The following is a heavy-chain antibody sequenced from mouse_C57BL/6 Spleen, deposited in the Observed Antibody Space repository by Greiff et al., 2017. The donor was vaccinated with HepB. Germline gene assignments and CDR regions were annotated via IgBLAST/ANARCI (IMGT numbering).Heavy chain of an antibody. Sequence: EVQLQQSGPELVKPGASLKIPSKPSGSPFTNSTMHWVKQSRGKSLEWIGYFTPNNGGTSDNQKFKGKATLTVNKSSSTANMELRSLTSEDSAVYYCARCPYYYGSSYDYWGQGTTLTVSS. J-gene: IGHJ2*01. CDR2: FTPNNGGT. CDR1: GSPFTNST. V-gene: IGHV1-22*01. CDR3: ARCPYYYGSSYDY. D-gene: IGHD1-1*01.